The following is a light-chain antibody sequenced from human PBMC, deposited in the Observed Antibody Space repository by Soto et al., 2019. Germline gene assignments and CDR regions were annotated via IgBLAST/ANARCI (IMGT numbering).Light chain of an antibody. CDR3: SSYTSSSPYV. CDR1: SSDVGGYNY. V-gene: IGLV2-11*01. Sequence: QSALTQPRSVSGSPGQSVTISCTGTSSDVGGYNYVSWYQHHPDTVPKLIIFGVSKRPSGVPDRFSGSKSGNTASLTISGLQAEDEADYYCSSYTSSSPYVFGTGTKVTVL. CDR2: GVS. J-gene: IGLJ1*01.